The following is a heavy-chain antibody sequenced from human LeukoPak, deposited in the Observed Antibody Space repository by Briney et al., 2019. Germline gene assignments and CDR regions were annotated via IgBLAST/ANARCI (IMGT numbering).Heavy chain of an antibody. CDR1: GYTFTSYG. Sequence: GASVKVSCKASGYTFTSYGISWVRQAPGQGLEWMGWVSAYNGNTNYAQKLQGRVTMTTDTSTSTADMDLRSLRSDDTAVYYCARDQSFGSGSYQDYWGQGTLVTVSS. J-gene: IGHJ4*02. D-gene: IGHD3-10*01. CDR3: ARDQSFGSGSYQDY. CDR2: VSAYNGNT. V-gene: IGHV1-18*01.